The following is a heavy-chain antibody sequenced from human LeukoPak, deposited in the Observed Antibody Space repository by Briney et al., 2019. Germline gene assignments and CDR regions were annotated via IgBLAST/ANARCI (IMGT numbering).Heavy chain of an antibody. CDR3: AKDISHGDLTGSSFDY. V-gene: IGHV3-9*01. CDR1: GFSFDDYA. D-gene: IGHD3-9*01. Sequence: GGSLRLSCAASGFSFDDYAMHWVRQAPGKGLEWVSGISWNSGSIGYADSVKGRCTISRDNAKNSLYLQMNSLRAEDTALYYCAKDISHGDLTGSSFDYWGQGTLVTVSS. CDR2: ISWNSGSI. J-gene: IGHJ4*02.